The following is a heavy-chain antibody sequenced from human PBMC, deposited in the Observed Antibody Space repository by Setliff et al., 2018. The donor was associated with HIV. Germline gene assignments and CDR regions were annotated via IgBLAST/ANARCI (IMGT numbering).Heavy chain of an antibody. D-gene: IGHD2-21*01. CDR2: ISSSSSTI. J-gene: IGHJ4*02. V-gene: IGHV3-48*04. Sequence: GGSLRLSCAASGFTFSSYSMNWVRQAPGKGLEWVSYISSSSSTIYYADSVKGRFTIFRDNSKNTFYLQMNSLRAEDTAVYYCAKGGHYSHFDYWGQGSQVTVSS. CDR1: GFTFSSYS. CDR3: AKGGHYSHFDY.